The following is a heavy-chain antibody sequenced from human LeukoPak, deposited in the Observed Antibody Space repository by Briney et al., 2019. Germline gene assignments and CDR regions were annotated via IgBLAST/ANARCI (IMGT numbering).Heavy chain of an antibody. Sequence: GGSLRLSCAASGFSFSTTWMHWVRQAPGKGLEWVALIYSDSSRTTYADSVKGRFTISRDNAKNTVYLQMSSLRVEDTAVYCCTKDAGYASDYWGQGILVTVSS. CDR2: IYSDSSRT. J-gene: IGHJ4*02. CDR1: GFSFSTTW. V-gene: IGHV3-74*01. D-gene: IGHD2-15*01. CDR3: TKDAGYASDY.